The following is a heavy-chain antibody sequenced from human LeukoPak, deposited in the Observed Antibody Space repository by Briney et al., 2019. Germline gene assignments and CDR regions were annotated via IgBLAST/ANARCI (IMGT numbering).Heavy chain of an antibody. V-gene: IGHV1-2*02. D-gene: IGHD2-15*01. CDR3: ARSMSGGLGFFQS. CDR2: INPNSGGT. Sequence: ASVKVSCKASGYTFTDYYMHWVRQAPGQGLEWMGWINPNSGGTNYAQNFQGRATMTRDTSIRTAYMELSSLRSDDSAVYYCARSMSGGLGFFQSWGQGTLVAVSS. CDR1: GYTFTDYY. J-gene: IGHJ1*01.